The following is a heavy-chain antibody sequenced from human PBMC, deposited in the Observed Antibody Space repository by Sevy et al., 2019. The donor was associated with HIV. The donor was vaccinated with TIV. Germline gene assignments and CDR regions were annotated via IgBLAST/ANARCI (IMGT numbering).Heavy chain of an antibody. CDR1: GFTFTSYG. V-gene: IGHV1-18*04. Sequence: ASVKVSCKASGFTFTSYGITWVRQAPGQGLEWMGWISGYDGDTNYAQKLQGRVTMTTDTSTSTTYMELRSRRSDDTAGYYCARGASSLDYFDYWGQGTLVTVSS. CDR2: ISGYDGDT. J-gene: IGHJ4*02. D-gene: IGHD3-10*01. CDR3: ARGASSLDYFDY.